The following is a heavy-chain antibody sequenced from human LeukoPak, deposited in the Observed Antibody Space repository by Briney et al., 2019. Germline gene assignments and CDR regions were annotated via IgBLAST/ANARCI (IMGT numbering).Heavy chain of an antibody. V-gene: IGHV3-43*02. Sequence: SLRLSCAASGLTFDDYAMRWGRQAPGRSLWCVSLISADGGSTYYADSVKGRFTISRDNSKNSLYLQMNSLRTEDTALYYCAKDKRYSGYDPFDYWGQGTLVSVSS. CDR3: AKDKRYSGYDPFDY. CDR1: GLTFDDYA. D-gene: IGHD5-12*01. J-gene: IGHJ4*02. CDR2: ISADGGST.